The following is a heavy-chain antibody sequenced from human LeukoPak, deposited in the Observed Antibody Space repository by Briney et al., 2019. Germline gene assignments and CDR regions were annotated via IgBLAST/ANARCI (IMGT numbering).Heavy chain of an antibody. V-gene: IGHV1-8*01. CDR2: MNPNSGNT. Sequence: ASVKVSCEASGYTFTSYDINWVRQATGQGLEWMGWMNPNSGNTGYAQKFQGRVTMTRNTSISTAYMELSSLRSEDTAVYYCARPPTNGVAPFDYWGQGTLVTVSS. J-gene: IGHJ4*02. CDR3: ARPPTNGVAPFDY. CDR1: GYTFTSYD. D-gene: IGHD2-8*01.